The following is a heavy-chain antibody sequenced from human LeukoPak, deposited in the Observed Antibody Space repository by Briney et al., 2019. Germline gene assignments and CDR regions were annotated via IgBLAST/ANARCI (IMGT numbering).Heavy chain of an antibody. J-gene: IGHJ4*02. CDR1: GFIFSSYA. CDR3: AKDRSSGGSCYNF. V-gene: IGHV3-23*01. CDR2: VGSSGTST. Sequence: GGSLRLSCAASGFIFSSYAMTWVRQAPGKGLEWVSTVGSSGTSTYYADSVKGRFPISGDNSNNTLYLQMNSLRAEDTAVYYCAKDRSSGGSCYNFWGQGTLVTVSS. D-gene: IGHD2-15*01.